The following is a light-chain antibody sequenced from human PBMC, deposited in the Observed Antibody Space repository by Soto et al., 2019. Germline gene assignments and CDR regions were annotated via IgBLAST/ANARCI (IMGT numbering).Light chain of an antibody. CDR2: GAS. V-gene: IGKV3-20*01. CDR1: QSVSSSY. Sequence: DIVLTQSPCTLSLSPGERATISCRASQSVSSSYLAWYQQKPGQAPMLLIYGASSRAAGIPDRFSGSGSGTDFTLTISRLEPEDFAVYYCQQYCSSPPHTFGQGTKLEIK. CDR3: QQYCSSPPHT. J-gene: IGKJ2*01.